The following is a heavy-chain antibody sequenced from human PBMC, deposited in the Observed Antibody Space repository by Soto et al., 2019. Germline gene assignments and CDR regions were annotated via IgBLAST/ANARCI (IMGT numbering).Heavy chain of an antibody. CDR1: GLTFSSYT. D-gene: IGHD3-3*01. CDR3: ARGPNYDFWSGYYKVGWFDP. CDR2: ISGSGGSP. Sequence: GGSLTLSCAASGLTFSSYTMSWVRQAPGKELEWVSVISGSGGSPYYADSVQGRFTISRDNPKNSLYLQMNSLRAEDTAVYYCARGPNYDFWSGYYKVGWFDPWGHGTLVTVSS. V-gene: IGHV3-23*01. J-gene: IGHJ5*02.